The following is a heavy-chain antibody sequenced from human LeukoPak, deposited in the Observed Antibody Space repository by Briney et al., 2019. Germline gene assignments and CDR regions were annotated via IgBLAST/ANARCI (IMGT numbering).Heavy chain of an antibody. D-gene: IGHD1-1*01. CDR3: AKGSASWSTSPLDY. V-gene: IGHV3-23*01. CDR2: ISAGGGTT. Sequence: PGGSLRLSCAASGFTFTSYAMSWVRQAPGKGLEWVSSISAGGGTTYYADSAKGRFTISRDNSKNALSLQMNSLRAEDTAVYYCAKGSASWSTSPLDYWGQGTLVTVSS. J-gene: IGHJ4*02. CDR1: GFTFTSYA.